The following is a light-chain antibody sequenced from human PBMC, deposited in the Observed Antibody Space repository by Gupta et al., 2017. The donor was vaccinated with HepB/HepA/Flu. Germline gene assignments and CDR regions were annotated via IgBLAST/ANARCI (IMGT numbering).Light chain of an antibody. J-gene: IGKJ2*01. CDR1: QSVSSSY. CDR3: QHYGSSPRYT. Sequence: EIVLTQSPGTLSLSPGERATLSCRASQSVSSSYLAWYQQKPGQAPRLLIYGASSRATGIPDRFRGSGSGTDFTLTISRLDPEDFAVYYCQHYGSSPRYTFPPGTKLEI. CDR2: GAS. V-gene: IGKV3-20*01.